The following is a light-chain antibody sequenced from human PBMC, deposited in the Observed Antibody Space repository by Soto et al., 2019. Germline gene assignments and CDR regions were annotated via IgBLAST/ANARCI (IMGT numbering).Light chain of an antibody. Sequence: AIQMTQSPSSPSAPVGDRVTISSRASQGIGNTLGRYQQKPGKLHKILIHGAPNLQSGVPPRFSGSGSGTDFTLAISSLQPEDSATYYGLQDINYPWTFGQGTKVDIK. CDR3: LQDINYPWT. CDR1: QGIGNT. V-gene: IGKV1-6*01. J-gene: IGKJ1*01. CDR2: GAP.